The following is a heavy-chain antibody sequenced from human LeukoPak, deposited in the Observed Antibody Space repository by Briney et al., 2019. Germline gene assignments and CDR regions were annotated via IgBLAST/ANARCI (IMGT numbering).Heavy chain of an antibody. D-gene: IGHD4-17*01. CDR3: ARQGLRNRYYYYYYMDV. J-gene: IGHJ6*03. CDR1: GGSISSYY. CDR2: IYTSGST. V-gene: IGHV4-4*09. Sequence: PSETLSLTCTVSGGSISSYYWSWIRQPPGKGLEWIGYIYTSGSTNYNPSLKSRVTISVVTSKNQFSLKLSSVTAADTAVYYCARQGLRNRYYYYYYMDVWGKGTTVTVSS.